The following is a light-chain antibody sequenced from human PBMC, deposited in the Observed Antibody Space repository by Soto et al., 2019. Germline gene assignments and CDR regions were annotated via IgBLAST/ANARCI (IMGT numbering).Light chain of an antibody. J-gene: IGKJ5*01. CDR3: QQRSNFIT. CDR2: DAS. CDR1: QSVSRY. V-gene: IGKV3-11*01. Sequence: EIVLTQSPATLSLCPGERATLSCRASQSVSRYLAWYQQKPGQAPRLLIYDASNRATGIPARFSGSGSGTDFTLTIGSLEPEDFAVYYCQQRSNFITSGQGTRLEI.